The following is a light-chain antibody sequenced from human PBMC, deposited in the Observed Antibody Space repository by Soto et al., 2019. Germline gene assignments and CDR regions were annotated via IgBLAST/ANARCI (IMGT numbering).Light chain of an antibody. J-gene: IGLJ3*02. CDR1: SSNLGARYD. Sequence: QSVLTQPPTVSGAPGQTVTISCTGSSSNLGARYDVHWYQQVPGKNPKLLIFGSSDRASGVPDRFSGSKSGTSASLAITGLQADDEATYFCQSYDKSLSVSVFGGGTKLTVL. V-gene: IGLV1-40*01. CDR3: QSYDKSLSVSV. CDR2: GSS.